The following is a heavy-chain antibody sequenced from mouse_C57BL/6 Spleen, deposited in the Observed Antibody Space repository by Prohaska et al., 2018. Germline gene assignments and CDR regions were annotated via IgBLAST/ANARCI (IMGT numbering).Heavy chain of an antibody. J-gene: IGHJ2*01. V-gene: IGHV6-3*01. CDR1: GFPFSNYW. CDR3: TATAGSSDY. D-gene: IGHD1-3*01. Sequence: EVKLEESGGGLVQPGGSMKLSCVASGFPFSNYWMNWVRQSPEKVLECVPQIRLKSDNYATHNAESVKGRFTISRDDYKRSGYLKMNNLRAEDTGSYNCTATAGSSDYWGQGTTLTVSS. CDR2: IRLKSDNYAT.